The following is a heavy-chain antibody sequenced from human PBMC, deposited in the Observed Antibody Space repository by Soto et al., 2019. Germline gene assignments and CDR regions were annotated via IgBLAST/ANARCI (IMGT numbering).Heavy chain of an antibody. Sequence: SETLCHTWTVSGGSISGYYWSWIRQPPGKGLEWIGYIYYSGSTNYNPSLKSRVTISVDTSKNQFSLKLSSVTAADTAVYYCAGGRQQLVNHHAFDIWGQGTMVTVSS. CDR3: AGGRQQLVNHHAFDI. CDR2: IYYSGST. D-gene: IGHD6-13*01. V-gene: IGHV4-59*01. CDR1: GGSISGYY. J-gene: IGHJ3*02.